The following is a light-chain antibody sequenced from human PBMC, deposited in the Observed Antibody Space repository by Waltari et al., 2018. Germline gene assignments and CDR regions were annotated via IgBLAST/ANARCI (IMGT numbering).Light chain of an antibody. CDR2: GAS. V-gene: IGKV3-20*01. J-gene: IGKJ1*01. CDR3: QKYDRLPAT. CDR1: QSVSRF. Sequence: EIVLTQSPGTLSLSPGERGTLSCRASQSVSRFLAWDQQKPGQAPRLLSYGASTRATGIPDRFSGSWSGTDFSLTISRLEPEDFAVYYCQKYDRLPATFGQGTKVEIK.